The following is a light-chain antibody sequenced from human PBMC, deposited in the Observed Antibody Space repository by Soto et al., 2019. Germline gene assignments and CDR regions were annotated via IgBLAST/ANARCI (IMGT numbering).Light chain of an antibody. CDR1: SSDVGGYNF. J-gene: IGLJ1*01. Sequence: QSALTQPPSASGSPGQSVTISCTGTSSDVGGYNFVSWYQQHPGKAPKLMIYEVNKRPSGDPNRFSGSKSGNTASLTVSGLQAEDEADYYCSSYAGNNNLYVFGTGTKVTVL. CDR3: SSYAGNNNLYV. V-gene: IGLV2-8*01. CDR2: EVN.